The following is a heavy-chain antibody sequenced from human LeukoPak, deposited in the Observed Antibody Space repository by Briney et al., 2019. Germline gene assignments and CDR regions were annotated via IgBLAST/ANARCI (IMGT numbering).Heavy chain of an antibody. D-gene: IGHD2-2*01. CDR1: GFTFSSYA. CDR2: ISGSGGST. CDR3: AKSPYCSSTSCYHFDY. J-gene: IGHJ4*02. V-gene: IGHV3-23*01. Sequence: PGGSLRLFCAASGFTFSSYAMSWVRQAPGKGLEWVSAISGSGGSTYYADSVKGRFTISRDNSKNTLYLQMNSLRAEDTAVYYCAKSPYCSSTSCYHFDYWGQGTLVTVSS.